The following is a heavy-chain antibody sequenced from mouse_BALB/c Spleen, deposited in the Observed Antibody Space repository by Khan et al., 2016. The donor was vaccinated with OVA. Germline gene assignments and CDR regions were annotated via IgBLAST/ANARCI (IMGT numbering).Heavy chain of an antibody. J-gene: IGHJ2*01. CDR3: ARTSRIKY. V-gene: IGHV3-2*02. Sequence: EVQLQESGPGLVKPSQSLSLTCTVTGYSITSGYGWNWIRKFPGNKLEWMGYISYSGSTNYNPSLKSRISLTRATSKNQVCLQLNSVTTEDTATYYCARTSRIKYWGQGTTLTVSS. CDR1: GYSITSGYG. CDR2: ISYSGST. D-gene: IGHD3-3*01.